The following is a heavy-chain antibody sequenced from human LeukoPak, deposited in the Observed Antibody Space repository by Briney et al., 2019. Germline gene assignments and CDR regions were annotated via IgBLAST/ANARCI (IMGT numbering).Heavy chain of an antibody. CDR1: GGSFSGYY. Sequence: KPSETLSLTCAVYGGSFSGYYWSWIRQPPGKGLEWIGEINHSGSTNYNPSLKSRVTISVDMSKNQFSLKLSSVTAADTAVYYCARGPNLTGYAFDIWGQGTMVTVSS. V-gene: IGHV4-34*01. CDR2: INHSGST. J-gene: IGHJ3*02. CDR3: ARGPNLTGYAFDI. D-gene: IGHD3-9*01.